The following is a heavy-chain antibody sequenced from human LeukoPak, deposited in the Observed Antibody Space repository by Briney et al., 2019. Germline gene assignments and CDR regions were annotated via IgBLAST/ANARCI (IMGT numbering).Heavy chain of an antibody. CDR1: GFTFISRW. J-gene: IGHJ1*01. CDR2: INSDGSST. CDR3: ASPQSGDYGALYFQH. V-gene: IGHV3-74*01. Sequence: PGGSLTLSYAASGFTFISRWMYWVRQAAAKGLVWFSRINSDGSSTSYADSVRGRFSISRDNAKNTLFLQVNSLRIEDTAVYYCASPQSGDYGALYFQHWGQGTLVTVSS. D-gene: IGHD4-17*01.